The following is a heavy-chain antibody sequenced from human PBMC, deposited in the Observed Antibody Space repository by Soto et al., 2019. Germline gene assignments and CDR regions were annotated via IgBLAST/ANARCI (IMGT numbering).Heavy chain of an antibody. CDR3: AGRYCTNGVCYTNYYSYIDV. CDR1: GFTFSTYA. J-gene: IGHJ6*03. CDR2: ITTSGGNT. Sequence: EVQLLESGGGLVQPGGSLRLSCAASGFTFSTYAMSWVRQAPGKGLEWVSTITTSGGNTSYADSVQGRFTISRDNSKNTLSLQINSLRAEDRAVYYCAGRYCTNGVCYTNYYSYIDVWGTGTTVTVS. V-gene: IGHV3-23*01. D-gene: IGHD2-8*01.